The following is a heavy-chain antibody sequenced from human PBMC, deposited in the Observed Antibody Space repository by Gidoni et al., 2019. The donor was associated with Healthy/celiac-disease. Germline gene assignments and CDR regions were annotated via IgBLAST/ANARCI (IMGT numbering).Heavy chain of an antibody. CDR3: ARDVGGSSGSYYNVDLGDY. D-gene: IGHD3-10*01. J-gene: IGHJ4*02. CDR1: GYTFPSYY. Sequence: QVQLVQSGAEVKKPGASVKVSCKASGYTFPSYYMHWVRPAPGQGLEWMGIINPSGGSTSYAQKFQGRVTMTRDTSTSTVYMELSSLRSEDTAVYYCARDVGGSSGSYYNVDLGDYWGQGTLVTVSS. CDR2: INPSGGST. V-gene: IGHV1-46*01.